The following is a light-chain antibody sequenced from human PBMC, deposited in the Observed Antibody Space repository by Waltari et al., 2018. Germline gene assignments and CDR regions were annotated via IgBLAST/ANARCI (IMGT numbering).Light chain of an antibody. Sequence: DIVMTQFPDSLAVSLGERATINCKSSQSILYSSNNKNYLAWYQQKPGQPPNLLIYWASTRESGVPDRFSGSGSGTDFTLTISSLQAEDVAVYYCHQYYSSPPTFGQGTKVEIK. CDR1: QSILYSSNNKNY. CDR2: WAS. CDR3: HQYYSSPPT. J-gene: IGKJ1*01. V-gene: IGKV4-1*01.